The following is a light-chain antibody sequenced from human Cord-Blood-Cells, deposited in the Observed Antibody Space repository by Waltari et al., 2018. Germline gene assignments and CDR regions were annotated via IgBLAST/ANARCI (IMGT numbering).Light chain of an antibody. Sequence: QSALTQPRPGSGSPGTAVPTSCTGTSSDVGCFNYFSWYQQHPGKAPKLMIYDVSKRPSGVPDRFSGSKSGNTASLTISGLQAEDEADYYCCSYAGSYTGVFGTGTKVTVL. V-gene: IGLV2-11*01. CDR2: DVS. CDR3: CSYAGSYTGV. CDR1: SSDVGCFNY. J-gene: IGLJ1*01.